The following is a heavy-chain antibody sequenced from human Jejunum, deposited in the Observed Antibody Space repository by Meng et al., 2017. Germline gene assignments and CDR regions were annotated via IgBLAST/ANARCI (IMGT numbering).Heavy chain of an antibody. V-gene: IGHV4-30-4*01. CDR1: GASISGADYY. CDR3: VREKRRTYYFDY. Sequence: QVQLQESGPGLVKPAQTLSRTGTASGASISGADYYWSWIRQPPGKGLEWIGYIYYSGATYSNPSLKSRATISIDTSKNQFSLRLTSVTAADTAVYYCVREKRRTYYFDYWGQGTLVTVSS. D-gene: IGHD3-16*01. CDR2: IYYSGAT. J-gene: IGHJ4*02.